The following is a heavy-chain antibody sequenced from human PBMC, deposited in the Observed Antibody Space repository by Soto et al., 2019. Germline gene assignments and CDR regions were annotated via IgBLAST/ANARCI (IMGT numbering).Heavy chain of an antibody. CDR1: GGSISSSSYY. J-gene: IGHJ3*02. CDR3: ARETGEGAFDI. Sequence: SETLSLTCTVSGGSISSSSYYWGWIRQPPGKGLEWIGSIYYSGSTYYNPYLKSRVTISVDTSKNQFSLKLSSVTAADTAVYYCARETGEGAFDIWGQGTMVTVSS. CDR2: IYYSGST. D-gene: IGHD7-27*01. V-gene: IGHV4-39*07.